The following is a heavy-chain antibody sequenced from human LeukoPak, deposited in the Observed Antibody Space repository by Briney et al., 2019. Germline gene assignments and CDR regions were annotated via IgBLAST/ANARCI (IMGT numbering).Heavy chain of an antibody. Sequence: PGGSLRLSCAASGFTFSSYAMHWVRQAPGKGLEWVAVISYDGSNKYYADSVKGRFTISRDNSKNTLYLQMNTLRAEDTAVYYCARVGKSGRDFDHWGQGTRVTAS. V-gene: IGHV3-30*04. J-gene: IGHJ4*02. CDR1: GFTFSSYA. CDR2: ISYDGSNK. CDR3: ARVGKSGRDFDH. D-gene: IGHD3-3*01.